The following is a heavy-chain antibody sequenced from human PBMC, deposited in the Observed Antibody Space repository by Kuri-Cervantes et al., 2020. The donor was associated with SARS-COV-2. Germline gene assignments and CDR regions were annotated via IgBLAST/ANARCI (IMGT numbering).Heavy chain of an antibody. Sequence: SETLSLTCTVFGGSVNSYYWTWIQQPPGKGLEWVGSIYYTGTINYNPSLKSRVTMSIDTSKNQFSLKLSSVTAADTAVYYCARHFYGGNAIFQYWGQGTLVTVSS. D-gene: IGHD4-23*01. CDR3: ARHFYGGNAIFQY. CDR2: IYYTGTI. CDR1: GGSVNSYY. V-gene: IGHV4-59*08. J-gene: IGHJ4*02.